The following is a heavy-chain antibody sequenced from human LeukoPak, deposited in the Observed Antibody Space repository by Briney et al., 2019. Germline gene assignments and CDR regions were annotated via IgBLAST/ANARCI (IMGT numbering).Heavy chain of an antibody. CDR2: MNPNSGHT. Sequence: GASVNVSCKASGYTFTRYDIIWVRQASGQGLEWMGWMNPNSGHTGYAQKFQGRVTMTRTTSISTAYMELTSLTSEDSAVYYCARSIVGVRKRNDYWGQGTLVTVSS. V-gene: IGHV1-8*01. CDR1: GYTFTRYD. J-gene: IGHJ4*02. D-gene: IGHD1-26*01. CDR3: ARSIVGVRKRNDY.